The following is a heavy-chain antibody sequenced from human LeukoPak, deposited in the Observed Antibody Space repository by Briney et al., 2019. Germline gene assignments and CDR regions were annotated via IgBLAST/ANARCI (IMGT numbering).Heavy chain of an antibody. J-gene: IGHJ6*02. CDR1: GGTFSSYA. CDR3: ARDLTDTAMAPYYYYYYGMDV. Sequence: SVKVSCKASGGTFSSYAISWVRQAPGQGLEWMGGIIPIFGTANYAQKFQGRVTITADESTSTAYMELSSLGSEDTAVYYCARDLTDTAMAPYYYYYYGMDVWGQGTTVTVSS. CDR2: IIPIFGTA. V-gene: IGHV1-69*13. D-gene: IGHD5-18*01.